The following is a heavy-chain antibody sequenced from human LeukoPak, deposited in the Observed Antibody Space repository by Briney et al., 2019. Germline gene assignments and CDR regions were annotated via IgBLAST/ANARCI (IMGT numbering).Heavy chain of an antibody. V-gene: IGHV3-30*02. Sequence: SGGSLRLSCVASGFTFTTYGMHWVRQAPGKGLEWVAFIRSDGGNKYYADSVKGRFTISRDNSKKALYLQMDSLRTEDTSVYYCARARRSGGITMIRGVRDRGWFDSWGQGTLVTVSS. CDR2: IRSDGGNK. CDR3: ARARRSGGITMIRGVRDRGWFDS. D-gene: IGHD3-10*01. CDR1: GFTFTTYG. J-gene: IGHJ5*01.